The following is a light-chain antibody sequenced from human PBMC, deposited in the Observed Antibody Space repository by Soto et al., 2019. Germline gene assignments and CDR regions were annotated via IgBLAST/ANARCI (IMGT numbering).Light chain of an antibody. CDR1: QSVGSSY. V-gene: IGKV3D-20*01. CDR3: QQYGSIPWT. J-gene: IGKJ1*01. CDR2: DAS. Sequence: EIVFTQSPATLSLSPGERATLSCGASQSVGSSYLAWYQQKPCLAPRLLIYDASSRATGVPDMFSGSGSGTDFTLTISRLELEYFAVYYCQQYGSIPWTVGQGPKVDIK.